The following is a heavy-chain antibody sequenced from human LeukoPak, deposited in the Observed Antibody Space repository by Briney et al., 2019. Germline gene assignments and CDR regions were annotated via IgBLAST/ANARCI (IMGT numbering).Heavy chain of an antibody. J-gene: IGHJ4*02. V-gene: IGHV3-53*01. CDR1: GFTVRDSY. D-gene: IGHD3-10*01. Sequence: GSLRLSCAASGFTVRDSYMSWVRQAPGKRLEWLVFIYVSGTTFYAASVKGRFTISRDSSKNTVYLQMNNLRAEDTALYYCGRHAYGGSPPLSWGQGALVTVSS. CDR3: GRHAYGGSPPLS. CDR2: IYVSGTT.